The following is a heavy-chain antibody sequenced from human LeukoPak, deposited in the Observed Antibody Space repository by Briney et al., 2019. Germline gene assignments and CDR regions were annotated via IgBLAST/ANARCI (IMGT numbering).Heavy chain of an antibody. V-gene: IGHV4-4*07. CDR3: GRDRAVDGLYYYYMDV. D-gene: IGHD5-24*01. Sequence: SETLSLTCTVSGGSISSNYWSWVRQSAGKGLEWIGRIYSGGSASYNPSLKSRVTMSADTSKKQVSLKLMSVTAADTAVYYCGRDRAVDGLYYYYMDVWGKGTTVIVSS. J-gene: IGHJ6*03. CDR2: IYSGGSA. CDR1: GGSISSNY.